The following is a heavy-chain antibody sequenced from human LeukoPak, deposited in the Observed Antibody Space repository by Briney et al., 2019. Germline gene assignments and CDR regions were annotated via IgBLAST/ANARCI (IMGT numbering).Heavy chain of an antibody. Sequence: SETLSLTCTVSGGSISSYYWSWIRQPPGKGLEWIGYIYYSGSTNYNPSLKSRVTISVDTSKNQFSLNLSSVTAADTALYFCARFSTGYYNYLGHDYWGQGTLVTVSS. V-gene: IGHV4-59*08. J-gene: IGHJ4*02. CDR2: IYYSGST. D-gene: IGHD3-22*01. CDR3: ARFSTGYYNYLGHDY. CDR1: GGSISSYY.